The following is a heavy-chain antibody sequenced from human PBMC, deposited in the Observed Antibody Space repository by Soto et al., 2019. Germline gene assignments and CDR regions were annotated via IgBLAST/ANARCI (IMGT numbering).Heavy chain of an antibody. V-gene: IGHV5-51*01. Sequence: GESLKISCKGSGYSFTSYWVGWVRQMPGKGLEWMGIIYPGDSDTRYSPSFQGQVTISADKSISTAYLQWSSLKASDTAMYYCASPGGSSSSQADGMDVWGQGTTVTVSS. J-gene: IGHJ6*02. CDR1: GYSFTSYW. CDR3: ASPGGSSSSQADGMDV. D-gene: IGHD6-6*01. CDR2: IYPGDSDT.